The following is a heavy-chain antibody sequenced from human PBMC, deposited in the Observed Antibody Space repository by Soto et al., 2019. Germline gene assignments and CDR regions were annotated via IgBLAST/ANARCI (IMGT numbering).Heavy chain of an antibody. D-gene: IGHD6-19*01. Sequence: SETLSLTCTVPGGSISSGSYYWGWIRQPPGKGLEWIGSIYYSGSTYYNPSLKSRVTISVDTSKNQFSLKLSSVTAADTAVYYCARELQWLVPYYYYYYMDVWGKGTTVTVSS. J-gene: IGHJ6*03. CDR3: ARELQWLVPYYYYYYMDV. CDR2: IYYSGST. V-gene: IGHV4-39*02. CDR1: GGSISSGSYY.